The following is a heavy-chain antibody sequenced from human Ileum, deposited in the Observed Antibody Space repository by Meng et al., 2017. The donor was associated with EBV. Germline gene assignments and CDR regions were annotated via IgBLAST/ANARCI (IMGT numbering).Heavy chain of an antibody. V-gene: IGHV3-15*01. CDR3: VSSWVEP. D-gene: IGHD2-2*01. Sequence: VQRGVSGGGLVKPGESLRVSCACFRFTFKNAWVSWVRQAPGKGLEWIARIKDKSGGGTTDYAAPVKGRFSISRDESKNMVYLQMSSLKIEDTAVYYCVSSWVEPWGQGTLVTVSS. J-gene: IGHJ5*02. CDR2: IKDKSGGGTT. CDR1: RFTFKNAW.